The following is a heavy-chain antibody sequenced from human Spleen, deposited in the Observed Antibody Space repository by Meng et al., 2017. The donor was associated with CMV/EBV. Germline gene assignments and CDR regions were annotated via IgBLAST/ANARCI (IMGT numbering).Heavy chain of an antibody. D-gene: IGHD3-3*01. Sequence: GESLKISCAASGFTFSSYTMNWVRQAPGKGLEWVSSISGNSDYIYYADSVKGRFTISRGNAKNSLYLQMNSLRAEDTAVYYCETAYYDFWSGYWGMDVWGQGTMVTVSS. CDR2: ISGNSDYI. CDR1: GFTFSSYT. V-gene: IGHV3-21*06. CDR3: ETAYYDFWSGYWGMDV. J-gene: IGHJ6*02.